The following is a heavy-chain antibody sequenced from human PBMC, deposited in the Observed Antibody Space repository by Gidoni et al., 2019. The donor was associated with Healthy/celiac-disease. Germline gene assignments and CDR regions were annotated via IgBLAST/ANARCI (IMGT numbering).Heavy chain of an antibody. V-gene: IGHV3-33*01. D-gene: IGHD3-10*01. J-gene: IGHJ4*02. CDR2: IWYDGSNK. Sequence: QVQLVESGGGVVQPGRSLRLSCAASGFTFSSYGMHRVRQAPGKGLEWVAVIWYDGSNKYYADSVKGRFTISRDNSKNTLYLQMNSLRAEDTAVYYCARDRLGGGIWLGELGDYYFDYWGQGTLVTVSS. CDR1: GFTFSSYG. CDR3: ARDRLGGGIWLGELGDYYFDY.